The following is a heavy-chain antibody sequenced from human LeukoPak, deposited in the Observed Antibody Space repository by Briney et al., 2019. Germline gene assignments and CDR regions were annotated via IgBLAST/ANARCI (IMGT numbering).Heavy chain of an antibody. CDR3: ARVLAIVGLDTTDFYMDV. J-gene: IGHJ6*03. Sequence: NPSETLSLTCAVSGASISIHYWSWIRQPPGKGLECIGYTSGSISDNPSLKSRVAVSVDPSQNQVSLSLTSVTAADRAVYYCARVLAIVGLDTTDFYMDVWGKGTTVTVSS. CDR2: TSGSI. D-gene: IGHD3/OR15-3a*01. CDR1: GASISIHY. V-gene: IGHV4-59*11.